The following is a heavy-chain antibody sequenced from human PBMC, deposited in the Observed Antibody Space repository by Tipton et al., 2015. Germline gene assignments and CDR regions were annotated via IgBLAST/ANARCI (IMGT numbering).Heavy chain of an antibody. V-gene: IGHV4-31*03. J-gene: IGHJ3*02. CDR2: IYYSGST. CDR1: GGSINSGVYY. CDR3: ARTNYYDTNGPSAFEI. D-gene: IGHD3-22*01. Sequence: GLVKPSETLSLTCNVSGGSINSGVYYWTWIRQRPGKGLEWIGYIYYSGSTYYNPSLKSRPIISEDMSKNQFSLRLLSVTAADTAMYYCARTNYYDTNGPSAFEIWGQGTMVTVSS.